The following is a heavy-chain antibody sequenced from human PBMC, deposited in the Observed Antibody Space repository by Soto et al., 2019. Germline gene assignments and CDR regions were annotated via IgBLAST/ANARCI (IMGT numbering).Heavy chain of an antibody. CDR3: ARTDDYVWGSYFDY. D-gene: IGHD3-16*01. CDR1: GYTFTGYY. Sequence: QVQLVQSGAEVKKPGTSVKVSCKASGYTFTGYYMHWVRQAPGQGLEWMGWINPNSGGTNYAQKFQGWVTMTRDTSISTAYMELSRLRSDDTAVYYCARTDDYVWGSYFDYWGQGTLVTVSS. V-gene: IGHV1-2*04. CDR2: INPNSGGT. J-gene: IGHJ4*02.